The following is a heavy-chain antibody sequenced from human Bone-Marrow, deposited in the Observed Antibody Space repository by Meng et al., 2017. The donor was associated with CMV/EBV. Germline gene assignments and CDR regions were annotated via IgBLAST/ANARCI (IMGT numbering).Heavy chain of an antibody. Sequence: GESLKISCAASGFTFSSYGMHWVRQAPGKGLEWVAVIWYDGSNKYYADSVKGRFTISRDNAKNSLYLQMNSLRAEDTAVYYCARDWGDYSSGWETDYYYYYGMDVWGQGTTVTVSS. CDR3: ARDWGDYSSGWETDYYYYYGMDV. J-gene: IGHJ6*02. D-gene: IGHD6-19*01. CDR2: IWYDGSNK. V-gene: IGHV3-33*01. CDR1: GFTFSSYG.